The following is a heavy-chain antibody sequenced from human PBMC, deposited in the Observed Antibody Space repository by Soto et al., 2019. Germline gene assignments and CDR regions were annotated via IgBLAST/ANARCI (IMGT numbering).Heavy chain of an antibody. J-gene: IGHJ1*01. V-gene: IGHV5-51*01. CDR2: IYHGDSDT. CDR1: GYSFTSYL. Sequence: PGESLKISCKASGYSFTSYLIGWLRQLPGKGLEWKDSIYHGDSDTTYSPSYQGQVTISADKSISTAYLEWSSLKASDSAMYYCARRRSGAEYFQLWGQGTLVTVSS. CDR3: ARRRSGAEYFQL.